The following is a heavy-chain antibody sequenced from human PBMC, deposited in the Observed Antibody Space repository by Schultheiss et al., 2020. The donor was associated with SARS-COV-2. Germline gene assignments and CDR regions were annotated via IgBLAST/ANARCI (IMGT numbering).Heavy chain of an antibody. CDR1: GFTFSSYA. V-gene: IGHV3-30*15. CDR3: AREVSGSYSI. J-gene: IGHJ3*02. Sequence: GGSLRLSCAASGFTFSSYAMHWVRQAPGKGLEWVAVISYDGSNKYYANSVKGRFTISRDNSKNTLYLQMGSLRAEDMAVYYCAREVSGSYSIWGQGTMVTVSS. CDR2: ISYDGSNK. D-gene: IGHD1-26*01.